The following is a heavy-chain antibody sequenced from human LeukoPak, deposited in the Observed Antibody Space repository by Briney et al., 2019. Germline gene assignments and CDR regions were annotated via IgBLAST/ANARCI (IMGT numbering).Heavy chain of an antibody. J-gene: IGHJ4*02. V-gene: IGHV3-23*01. CDR1: GFTFSSYA. CDR2: ISGSGGST. D-gene: IGHD2-15*01. Sequence: GGSLRLSCAASGFTFSSYAMSWVRQAPGKGLEWVSAISGSGGSTYYADSVKGRFTISRDNSKNTLYLQMNSLRAEDTAVYYCAKDVHCSGGSCYPLSYFDYWGQGTLVTVSS. CDR3: AKDVHCSGGSCYPLSYFDY.